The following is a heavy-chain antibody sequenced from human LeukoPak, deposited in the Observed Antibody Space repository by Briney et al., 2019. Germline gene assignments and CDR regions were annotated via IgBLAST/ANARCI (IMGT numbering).Heavy chain of an antibody. J-gene: IGHJ3*02. V-gene: IGHV3-13*01. CDR2: IRSIGDR. CDR3: ARLYSRGRYANAFDI. D-gene: IGHD6-19*01. Sequence: GGSLRLSCAASGFTFGDYDMHWVRQATGKGLEWVSAIRSIGDRFYSGSVKGRFTISRENAKNTLYLEMNSLRVGETAVYYCARLYSRGRYANAFDIWGQGTVVTVSS. CDR1: GFTFGDYD.